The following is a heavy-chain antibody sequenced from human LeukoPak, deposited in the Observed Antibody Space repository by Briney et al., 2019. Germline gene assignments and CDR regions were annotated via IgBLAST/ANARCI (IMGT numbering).Heavy chain of an antibody. D-gene: IGHD2-15*01. CDR3: AKAVKGYCSGGSCYSLDY. CDR1: GFTFDDYA. Sequence: PGGSLRLSCAASGFTFDDYAMHWVRQAPGKGLEWVSGISWNSSSIGYADSVKGRFTISRDNAKNSLYLQMNSLRAEDTALYYCAKAVKGYCSGGSCYSLDYWGQGTLVTVSS. CDR2: ISWNSSSI. J-gene: IGHJ4*02. V-gene: IGHV3-9*01.